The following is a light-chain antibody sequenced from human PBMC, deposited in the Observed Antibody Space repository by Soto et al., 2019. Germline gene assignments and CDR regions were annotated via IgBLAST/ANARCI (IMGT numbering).Light chain of an antibody. J-gene: IGLJ2*01. Sequence: QSALTQPASVSGSPGQSITISCTGTSSDVGDYDYVSWYQHHPGKAPKLMIYEVSNRPSGVSDRFSGSKSGNTASLTISGLQAEDEADYYCSSYTSSNTVVFGGGTQLTVL. CDR1: SSDVGDYDY. V-gene: IGLV2-14*01. CDR3: SSYTSSNTVV. CDR2: EVS.